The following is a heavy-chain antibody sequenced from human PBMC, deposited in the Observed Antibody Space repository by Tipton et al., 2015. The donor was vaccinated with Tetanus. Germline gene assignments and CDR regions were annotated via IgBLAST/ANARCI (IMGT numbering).Heavy chain of an antibody. D-gene: IGHD3-16*02. CDR3: ARDYPDFDY. J-gene: IGHJ4*02. CDR2: ISGSGDTT. V-gene: IGHV3-23*01. CDR1: GFSLRRYA. Sequence: SLRLFCVVSGFSLRRYAMSWVRQAPIRGLEWVSSISGSGDTTHYADSVKGRFTVSKDNSKDTVWLQMSNLRAEDTAVYYCARDYPDFDYWGQGTLVTVSS.